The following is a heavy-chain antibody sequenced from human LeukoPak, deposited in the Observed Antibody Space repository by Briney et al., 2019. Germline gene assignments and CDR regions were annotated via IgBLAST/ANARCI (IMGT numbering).Heavy chain of an antibody. CDR1: GASTTTTTHY. J-gene: IGHJ4*02. CDR3: AWTGIVGGTNIDD. D-gene: IGHD1-26*01. Sequence: SETLSLTCTVSGASTTTTTHYWSWLRQHPGKGPEWIAYIYYDAGAYYNPSLASRVTISLDSSKNQFSLKLTSVTAADTAVYYCAWTGIVGGTNIDDWGQGTLVTVSS. V-gene: IGHV4-31*03. CDR2: IYYDAGA.